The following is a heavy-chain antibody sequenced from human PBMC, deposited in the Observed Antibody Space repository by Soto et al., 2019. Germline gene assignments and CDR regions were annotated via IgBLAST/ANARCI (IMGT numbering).Heavy chain of an antibody. CDR1: GGSFDDFY. V-gene: IGHV4-34*02. J-gene: IGHJ6*02. D-gene: IGHD3-10*01. CDR3: ARGQLVWYGDLTPYHRDMDV. CDR2: ISHDGGT. Sequence: QVQLQQWGAGLLRPSETLSLTCAFYGGSFDDFYWSWVRQSPGKGLEWVGEISHDGGTNYSPSLASRVSISVDTSKNPFSLHLRSVTAADTGLYYCARGQLVWYGDLTPYHRDMDVWGQGTPVTVSS.